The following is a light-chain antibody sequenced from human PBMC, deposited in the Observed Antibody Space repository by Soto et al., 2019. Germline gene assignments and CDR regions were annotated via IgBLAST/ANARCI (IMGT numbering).Light chain of an antibody. V-gene: IGLV1-47*01. CDR3: AAWDDSLSGWV. CDR1: SSNIGSNF. Sequence: QSVLPQRPSAYGTHGQRITISCSGSSSNIGSNFVYWYQQFPGTAPKLLIYRNNQRPSVVPDRFSGSKSGTSASLAISGLPSEDEADYYCAAWDDSLSGWVFGGGTKLTVL. CDR2: RNN. J-gene: IGLJ3*02.